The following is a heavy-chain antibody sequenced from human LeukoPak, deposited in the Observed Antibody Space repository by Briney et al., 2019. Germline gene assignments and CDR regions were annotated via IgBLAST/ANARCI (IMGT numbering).Heavy chain of an antibody. CDR2: IKYDGNNK. D-gene: IGHD4/OR15-4a*01. CDR3: AKDTHIGYGDPSALYDY. V-gene: IGHV3-30*02. CDR1: GFTSSNYG. Sequence: GGSLRLSCAASGFTSSNYGMHWVRQAPGQGLEWVAFIKYDGNNKYYADSLKGRFTVSRDNSKNTLYLQMNSLRTEDTAVYYCAKDTHIGYGDPSALYDYWGQGTLVTVSS. J-gene: IGHJ4*02.